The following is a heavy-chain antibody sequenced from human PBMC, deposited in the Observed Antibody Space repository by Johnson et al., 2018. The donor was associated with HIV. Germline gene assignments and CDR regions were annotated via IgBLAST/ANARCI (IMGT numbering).Heavy chain of an antibody. CDR1: GFTFSSYA. V-gene: IGHV3-30*04. Sequence: VQLVESGGGVVQPGRSLRLSCAASGFTFSSYAMHWVRQAPGKGLEWVAVISYDGSNKYYADSVKGRFTISRDNSKNTLYLQMNSLKTEDTAVYYCTTDSLDYYGSGSPYGVVAFDIWGQGTMVTVSS. D-gene: IGHD3-10*01. CDR3: TTDSLDYYGSGSPYGVVAFDI. CDR2: ISYDGSNK. J-gene: IGHJ3*02.